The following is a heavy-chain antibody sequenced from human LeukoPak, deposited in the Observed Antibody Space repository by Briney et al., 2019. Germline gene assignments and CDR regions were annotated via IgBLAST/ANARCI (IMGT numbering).Heavy chain of an antibody. CDR1: GGSFSGYY. CDR3: ARGPVATMVRGVKIGPPLDY. CDR2: INHSGST. V-gene: IGHV4-34*01. Sequence: SETLSLTCAVYGGSFSGYYWSWIRQPPGKGLEWIGEINHSGSTNYNPSLKSRVTISVDTSKNQFSLKLSSVTAADTAVYYCARGPVATMVRGVKIGPPLDYWGQGTLVTVSS. J-gene: IGHJ4*02. D-gene: IGHD3-10*01.